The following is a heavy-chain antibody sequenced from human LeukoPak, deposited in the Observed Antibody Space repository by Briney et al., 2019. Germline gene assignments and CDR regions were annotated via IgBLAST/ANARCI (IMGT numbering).Heavy chain of an antibody. CDR2: INTNSGGT. CDR3: ASDNSGNPPFDP. V-gene: IGHV1-2*02. J-gene: IGHJ5*02. Sequence: ASVKVPFKASGYTFTGYFMHWVRQAPGQGLEWMGWINTNSGGTKYAQKFQGRVTMTRDTSIRTAYMELSSLRSDDTAVYYCASDNSGNPPFDPWGQGTLVTVSS. CDR1: GYTFTGYF. D-gene: IGHD5-12*01.